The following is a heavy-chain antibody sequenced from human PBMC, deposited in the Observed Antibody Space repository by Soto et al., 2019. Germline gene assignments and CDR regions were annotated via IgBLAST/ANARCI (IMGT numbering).Heavy chain of an antibody. CDR3: AREVAADGTFREDVFDI. CDR2: IIPIFSTT. D-gene: IGHD6-13*01. Sequence: QVHLVQSGAEVKKPGSSVKVSCKAPGGTFSNHAINWVRQAPGQGLEWMGRIIPIFSTTNYAQKFQGRVTMTADESTSTAYVELSSLKQDDTAVYYCAREVAADGTFREDVFDIWGQGTLVTVSS. V-gene: IGHV1-69*12. J-gene: IGHJ3*02. CDR1: GGTFSNHA.